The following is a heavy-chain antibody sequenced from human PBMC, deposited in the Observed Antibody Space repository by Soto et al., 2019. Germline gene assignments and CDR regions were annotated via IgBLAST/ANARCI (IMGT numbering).Heavy chain of an antibody. Sequence: PGGSLGLSCAASGFTFSSYAMHWVRQAPGKGLEWVAVISYDGSNKYYADSVKGRFTISRDNSKNTLYLQMNSLRAEDTAVYYCAGPPIVVVPAADFDYWGQGTLVTVSS. J-gene: IGHJ4*02. D-gene: IGHD2-2*01. CDR2: ISYDGSNK. CDR1: GFTFSSYA. V-gene: IGHV3-30-3*01. CDR3: AGPPIVVVPAADFDY.